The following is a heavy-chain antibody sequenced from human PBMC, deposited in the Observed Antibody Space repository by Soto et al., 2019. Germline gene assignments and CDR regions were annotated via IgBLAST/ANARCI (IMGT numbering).Heavy chain of an antibody. CDR2: IYYSGST. D-gene: IGHD3-3*01. CDR3: ARGYDFWSGYYYFDY. Sequence: QVQLQESGPGLVKPSETLSLTCTVSGGSISSYYWSWIRQPPGKGLEWIGYIYYSGSTNYNPSLKSRVTISVDTSKTQFSLKLSSVTAADTAVYYCARGYDFWSGYYYFDYWGQGTLVTVSS. V-gene: IGHV4-59*01. CDR1: GGSISSYY. J-gene: IGHJ4*02.